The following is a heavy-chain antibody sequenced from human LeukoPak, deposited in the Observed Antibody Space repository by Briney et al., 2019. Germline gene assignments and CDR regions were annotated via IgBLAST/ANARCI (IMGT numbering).Heavy chain of an antibody. V-gene: IGHV5-51*01. CDR3: ARSLSSSWFRFDY. D-gene: IGHD6-13*01. CDR1: GYSFRNYW. Sequence: GESLKISCQGSGYSFRNYWIGWVRQMPGKGLEWMGIIYPGDSDTRYSPSFQGQVTISADKSISTAYLQWSSLKASDTAMYYCARSLSSSWFRFDYWGQGTLVTVSS. J-gene: IGHJ4*02. CDR2: IYPGDSDT.